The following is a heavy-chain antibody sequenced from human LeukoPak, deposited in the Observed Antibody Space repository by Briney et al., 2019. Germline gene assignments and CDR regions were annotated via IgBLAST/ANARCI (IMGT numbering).Heavy chain of an antibody. CDR2: ISYDGSNK. J-gene: IGHJ4*02. D-gene: IGHD5-18*01. Sequence: SGRSLRLSCAASGFTFSSYGMHWVRQAPGKGLEWVAVISYDGSNKYYADSVKGRFTISRDNSKNTLYLQMNSLRAEDTAAYYCAKDLGGDTAMVFDYWGQGTLVTVSS. V-gene: IGHV3-30*18. CDR1: GFTFSSYG. CDR3: AKDLGGDTAMVFDY.